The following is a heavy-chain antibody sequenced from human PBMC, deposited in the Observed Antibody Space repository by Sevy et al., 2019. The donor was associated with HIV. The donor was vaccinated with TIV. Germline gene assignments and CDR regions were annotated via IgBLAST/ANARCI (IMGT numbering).Heavy chain of an antibody. V-gene: IGHV7-4-1*02. Sequence: ASVKVSCKASGYTFTSYAMNWVRQAPGQGLEWMGWINTNTGNPTYAQGFTGRFVFSLDTSVSTAYLQISSLKAEDTAGDYCAREGYLGYCSGGSCYSPYYYGMDVWGQGTAVTVSS. CDR1: GYTFTSYA. J-gene: IGHJ6*02. CDR3: AREGYLGYCSGGSCYSPYYYGMDV. CDR2: INTNTGNP. D-gene: IGHD2-15*01.